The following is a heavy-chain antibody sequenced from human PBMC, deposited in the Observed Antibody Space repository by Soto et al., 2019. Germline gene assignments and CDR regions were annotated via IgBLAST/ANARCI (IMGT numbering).Heavy chain of an antibody. CDR1: GSSFTTYW. D-gene: IGHD3-10*01. CDR2: IDPSDSDT. V-gene: IGHV5-10-1*01. Sequence: PGESLKISCKGSGSSFTTYWINWVRQMPGKGLEWMGKIDPSDSDTNYSPSFQGHVTISVDSSIGTAYLQWSSLKTSDTAMYFCGSEPITTVRTAGSWGQGTLVTVSS. CDR3: GSEPITTVRTAGS. J-gene: IGHJ4*02.